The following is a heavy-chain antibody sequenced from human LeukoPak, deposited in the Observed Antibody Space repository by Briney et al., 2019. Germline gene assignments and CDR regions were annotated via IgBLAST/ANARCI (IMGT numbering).Heavy chain of an antibody. CDR1: GLPIADFA. CDR2: ISGDGVST. J-gene: IGHJ4*02. V-gene: IGHV3-43*02. CDR3: AKESGKFDY. Sequence: PGGSPRLSCVASGLPIADFAMHWVRQAPGKGLEWVSLISGDGVSTFYADSVKGQFSISRDNSKNSLYLEMNSLRTEDAAMYYCAKESGKFDYWGQGTLVAVSS.